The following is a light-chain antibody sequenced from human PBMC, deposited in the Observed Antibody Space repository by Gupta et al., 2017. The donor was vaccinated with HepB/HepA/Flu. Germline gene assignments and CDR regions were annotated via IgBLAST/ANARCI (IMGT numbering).Light chain of an antibody. V-gene: IGKV1-33*01. CDR3: QQDDNLPRT. CDR2: DAT. Sequence: DTQMTQSPSSLSASVGDRITITCQASQNINNYLNWYQQKPGKAPKLLIYDATNVETGVPSRLSGGGSGADFTFTIISRQPEDIATYYCQQDDNLPRTFGQGTKMEIK. CDR1: QNINNY. J-gene: IGKJ2*02.